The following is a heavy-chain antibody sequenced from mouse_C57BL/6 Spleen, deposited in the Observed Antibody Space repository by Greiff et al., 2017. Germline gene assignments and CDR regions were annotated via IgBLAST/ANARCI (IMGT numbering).Heavy chain of an antibody. D-gene: IGHD3-3*01. CDR3: ARSGGTGFAY. J-gene: IGHJ3*01. CDR2: ISYDGSN. CDR1: GYSITSGYY. Sequence: EVQLVESGPGLVKPSQSLSLTCSVTGYSITSGYYWNWIRQFPGNKLEWMGYISYDGSNNYNPSLKNRISITRDTSKNQFFLKLNSVTTEDTATYYCARSGGTGFAYWGQGTLVTVSA. V-gene: IGHV3-6*01.